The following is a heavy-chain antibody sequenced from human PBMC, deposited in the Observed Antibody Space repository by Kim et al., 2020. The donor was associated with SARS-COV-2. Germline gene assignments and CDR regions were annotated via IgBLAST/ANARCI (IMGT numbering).Heavy chain of an antibody. Sequence: GGSLRLSCAASGFTFSSYAMSWVRQAPGKGLEWVSVIYSGGSSTYYADSVKGRFTISRDNSKNTLYLQMNSLRAEDTAVYYCAKSGGGKLHYLDYWGQGTLVTVSS. CDR1: GFTFSSYA. D-gene: IGHD2-15*01. J-gene: IGHJ4*02. V-gene: IGHV3-23*03. CDR2: IYSGGSST. CDR3: AKSGGGKLHYLDY.